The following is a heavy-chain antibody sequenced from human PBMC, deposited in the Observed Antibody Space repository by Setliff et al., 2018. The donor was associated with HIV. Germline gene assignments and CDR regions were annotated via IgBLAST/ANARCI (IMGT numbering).Heavy chain of an antibody. V-gene: IGHV1-18*01. CDR3: VRDEKRAAGGTLYYFD. CDR1: GYMFGPYG. Sequence: ASVKVSCKASGYMFGPYGFSWVRQVPGQRPEWMGWITDDNRDTHSARNFQGRITLTTDISSTTAYMELGSLTSDDTAVYYCVRDEKRAAGGTLYYFD. D-gene: IGHD1-1*01. J-gene: IGHJ4*01. CDR2: ITDDNRDT.